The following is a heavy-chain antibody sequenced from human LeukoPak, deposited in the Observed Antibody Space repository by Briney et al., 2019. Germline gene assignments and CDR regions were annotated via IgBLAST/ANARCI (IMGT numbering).Heavy chain of an antibody. J-gene: IGHJ6*03. D-gene: IGHD3-3*01. CDR2: MNPNSGNT. CDR3: ARSPPYSYDFWSGYYYYYMDV. V-gene: IGHV1-8*03. CDR1: GYTFTSYD. Sequence: ASVKVSCKASGYTFTSYDINWVRQATGQGLEWMGWMNPNSGNTGYAQKFQGRVTITRNTSISTAYMELSSLRSEDTAVYYCARSPPYSYDFWSGYYYYYMDVWGEGTTVTVSS.